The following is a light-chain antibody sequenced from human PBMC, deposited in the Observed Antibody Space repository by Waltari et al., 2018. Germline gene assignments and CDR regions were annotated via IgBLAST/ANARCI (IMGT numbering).Light chain of an antibody. V-gene: IGKV1-33*01. J-gene: IGKJ1*01. CDR1: QDISIY. CDR3: QQYKDLPRT. CDR2: DAS. Sequence: DIQMTQSPSSMSASVGDRVSITCQASQDISIYLSWYQQKPGKAPKVLIYDASNLETGVTSRFTGSRSGTEFTFTISSLQPEDIATYYCQQYKDLPRTFGQGTKVEI.